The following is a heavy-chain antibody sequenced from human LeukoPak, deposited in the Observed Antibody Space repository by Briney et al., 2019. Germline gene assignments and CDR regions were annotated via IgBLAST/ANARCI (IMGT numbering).Heavy chain of an antibody. J-gene: IGHJ4*02. CDR1: GGTFSSYA. V-gene: IGHV1-69*04. Sequence: ASAKVSCKASGGTFSSYAISWVRQAPGQGLEWMGRIIPILGIANYAQKFQGRVTITADKSTSTAYMELSSLRSEDTAVYYCATDLAIVVALRHWGQGTLVTVSS. D-gene: IGHD3-22*01. CDR2: IIPILGIA. CDR3: ATDLAIVVALRH.